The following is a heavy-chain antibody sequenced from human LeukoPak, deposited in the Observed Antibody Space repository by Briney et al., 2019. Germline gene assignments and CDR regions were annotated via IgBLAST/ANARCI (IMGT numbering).Heavy chain of an antibody. CDR1: GGTFSSNA. V-gene: IGHV1-69*06. CDR2: IIPIFGTA. J-gene: IGHJ4*02. Sequence: SVRVSCKASGGTFSSNAISWVRQAPGQGLEWMGWIIPIFGTANYAQKFQGRVTITADKSTSTAYMELSSLRSEDTAVYYCASLSGYDILTGKSYDYWGQGTLVTVPS. CDR3: ASLSGYDILTGKSYDY. D-gene: IGHD3-9*01.